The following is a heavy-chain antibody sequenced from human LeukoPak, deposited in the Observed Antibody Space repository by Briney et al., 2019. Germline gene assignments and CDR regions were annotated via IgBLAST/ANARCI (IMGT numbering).Heavy chain of an antibody. V-gene: IGHV4-39*01. Sequence: TSETLSLTCTVSGGSISSSSYYWGWIRQPPGKGLEWIGSIYYSGSTYYDPSLKSRVTISVDTSKNQFSLKLSSVTAADTAVYYCARHGPKSPDHDFWSGYYPGYFDYWGQGTLVTVSS. D-gene: IGHD3-3*01. CDR1: GGSISSSSYY. CDR3: ARHGPKSPDHDFWSGYYPGYFDY. J-gene: IGHJ4*02. CDR2: IYYSGST.